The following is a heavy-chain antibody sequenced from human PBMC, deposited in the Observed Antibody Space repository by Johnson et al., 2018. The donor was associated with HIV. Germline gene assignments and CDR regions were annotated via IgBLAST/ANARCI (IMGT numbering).Heavy chain of an antibody. Sequence: QLVESGGGLVKPGGSLRLSCAASGFTFSDFYMSWIRQAPGRGLEWISYISSGGRTIYYADSVKGRFTISRDNAKNSLYLQMNSLRVEDPAVYYCARVLGDYAYHIWGQGTMVTVSS. CDR2: ISSGGRTI. CDR1: GFTFSDFY. CDR3: ARVLGDYAYHI. V-gene: IGHV3-11*04. J-gene: IGHJ3*02. D-gene: IGHD4-17*01.